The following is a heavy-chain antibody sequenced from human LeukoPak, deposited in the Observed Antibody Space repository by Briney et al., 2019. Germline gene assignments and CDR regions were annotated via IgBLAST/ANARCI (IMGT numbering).Heavy chain of an antibody. V-gene: IGHV4-34*01. CDR2: INHSGST. CDR3: ARHKYGDYTFDY. CDR1: GGSFSGYY. Sequence: SETLSPTCAVYGGSFSGYYWSWIRQPPGKGLEWIGEINHSGSTNYNPSLKSRVTISVDTSKNQFSLKLSSVTAADTAVYYCARHKYGDYTFDYWGQGTLVTVSS. D-gene: IGHD4-17*01. J-gene: IGHJ4*02.